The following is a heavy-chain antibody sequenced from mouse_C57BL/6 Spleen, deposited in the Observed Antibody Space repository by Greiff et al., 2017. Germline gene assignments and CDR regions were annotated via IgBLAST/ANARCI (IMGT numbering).Heavy chain of an antibody. CDR1: GYTFTSYW. CDR2: IYPGSGST. Sequence: VQLQQPGAELVKPGASVKMSCKASGYTFTSYWITWVKQRPGQGLEWIGDIYPGSGSTNYNEKFKSKATLTVDTSSSTAYMQLSSLTSEDSAVYYCARNLITTVVATGNYFDYWGQGTTLTVSS. V-gene: IGHV1-55*01. CDR3: ARNLITTVVATGNYFDY. J-gene: IGHJ2*01. D-gene: IGHD1-1*01.